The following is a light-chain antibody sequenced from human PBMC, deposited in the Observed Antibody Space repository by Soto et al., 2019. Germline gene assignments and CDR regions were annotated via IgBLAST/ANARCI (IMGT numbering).Light chain of an antibody. CDR2: GAS. V-gene: IGKV3-20*01. CDR1: QSIRNY. J-gene: IGKJ1*01. CDR3: QQYGSSGT. Sequence: EIVMTQSPATLSVSPGERATLSCRASQSIRNYLAWYQQKPGQAPRLLIYGASNRATGTPDRFSGSGSGTDFTLTISRLEPEDFAVYYCQQYGSSGTFGQGTKVDIK.